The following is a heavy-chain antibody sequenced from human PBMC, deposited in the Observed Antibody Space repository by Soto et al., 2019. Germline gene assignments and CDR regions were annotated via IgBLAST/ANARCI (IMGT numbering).Heavy chain of an antibody. V-gene: IGHV1-3*01. D-gene: IGHD2-15*01. CDR2: INAGNGNT. CDR1: GYTFTSYA. J-gene: IGHJ4*02. Sequence: QVHLVQSGAEVKKPGASVKVSCKASGYTFTSYAMHWVRQAPGQRLEWMGWINAGNGNTKYSQKFQGRVTITRDTSASTAHMELSSLRSEDTAVYYCARGPGGPDGPGDYWGQGTLVTVSS. CDR3: ARGPGGPDGPGDY.